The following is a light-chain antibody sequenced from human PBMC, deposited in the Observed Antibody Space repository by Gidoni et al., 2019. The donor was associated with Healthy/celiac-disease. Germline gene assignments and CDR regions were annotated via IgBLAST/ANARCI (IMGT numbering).Light chain of an antibody. V-gene: IGKV3-20*01. CDR3: QQYGSSPDT. CDR1: QSVSSSY. J-gene: IGKJ2*01. CDR2: GAS. Sequence: QSPSTLSLSPGERATLSCRARQSVSSSYLAWYQQKPGQAPRLLIYGASSRATGIPDRFSGSGSGTDFTLTISRLEPEDFAVYYCQQYGSSPDTFGQGTKLEIK.